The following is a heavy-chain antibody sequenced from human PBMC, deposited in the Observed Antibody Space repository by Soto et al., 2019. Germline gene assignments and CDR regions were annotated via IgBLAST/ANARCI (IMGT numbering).Heavy chain of an antibody. CDR2: INPSGGST. Sequence: ASVNVSCKSSGYTFTSYYIHWVRQAPGQGLEWMGIINPSGGSTSYAQKFQGRVTMTRDTSTSTVYMELSSLRSEDTAVYYCASGGAAQYSSSSNWFDPWGQGTLVTVSS. V-gene: IGHV1-46*01. CDR3: ASGGAAQYSSSSNWFDP. D-gene: IGHD6-13*01. J-gene: IGHJ5*02. CDR1: GYTFTSYY.